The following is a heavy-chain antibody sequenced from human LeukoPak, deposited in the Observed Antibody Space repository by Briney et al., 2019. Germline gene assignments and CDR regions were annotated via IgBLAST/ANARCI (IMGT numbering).Heavy chain of an antibody. J-gene: IGHJ6*02. CDR1: GGSISSYY. D-gene: IGHD5-12*01. CDR2: IYYSGST. Sequence: SETLSLTCTVSGGSISSYYWSWIRQPPGKGLEWIGYIYYSGSTNYNPSLRSRVTISVDTSKNQFSLKLSSVTAADTAVYYCARDSGSDYYGMDVWGQGTMVTVSS. V-gene: IGHV4-59*01. CDR3: ARDSGSDYYGMDV.